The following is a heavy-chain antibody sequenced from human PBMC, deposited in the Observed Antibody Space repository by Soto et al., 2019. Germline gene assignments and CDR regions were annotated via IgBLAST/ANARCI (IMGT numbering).Heavy chain of an antibody. CDR3: ARVGHSSSWYRYAFDI. V-gene: IGHV4-31*03. Sequence: QVQLQESGPGLVKPSQTLSLTCTVSGGSISSGGYYWSWIRQHPGKGLEWIGYIYYSGSTYYNPSLKSRVTISVDTSKNQFSLKLSSVTAADTAVYYCARVGHSSSWYRYAFDIWGQGTMVTVSS. CDR1: GGSISSGGYY. J-gene: IGHJ3*02. D-gene: IGHD6-13*01. CDR2: IYYSGST.